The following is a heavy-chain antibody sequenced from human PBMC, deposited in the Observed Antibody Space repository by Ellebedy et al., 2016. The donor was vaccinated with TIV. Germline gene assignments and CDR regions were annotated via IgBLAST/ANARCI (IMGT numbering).Heavy chain of an antibody. CDR3: VRGSRGAFDI. J-gene: IGHJ3*02. CDR1: GDSVFSNAVA. CDR2: TYYRSKWYN. Sequence: SQTLSLTCAISGDSVFSNAVAWHWIRQSPSRGLEWLGRTYYRSKWYNEYAVSVRGRITINPDTSKNQFSLQLNSLTPEDQALYYCVRGSRGAFDIWGQGTMVTVSS. V-gene: IGHV6-1*01.